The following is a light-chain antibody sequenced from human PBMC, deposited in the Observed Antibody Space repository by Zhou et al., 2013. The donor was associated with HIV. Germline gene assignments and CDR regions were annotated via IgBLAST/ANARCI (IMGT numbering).Light chain of an antibody. CDR1: QSVRGSY. CDR3: QQFGTSSIT. Sequence: EIVLTQSPGTLSLSPGERATLSCRASQSVRGSYSAWYQQKPGQAPRLLIYGPSNRATGIPDRFSGSVSGTDFTLTISRLEPEDFAVYYCQQFGTSSITFGQGHDWRLN. CDR2: GPS. J-gene: IGKJ5*01. V-gene: IGKV3-20*01.